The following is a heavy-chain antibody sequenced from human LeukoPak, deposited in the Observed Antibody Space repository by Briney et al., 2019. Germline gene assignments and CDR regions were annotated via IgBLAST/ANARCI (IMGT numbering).Heavy chain of an antibody. CDR3: ARDHATSSSWYGHAY. CDR2: IYTSGST. CDR1: GGSISSGSYY. Sequence: SQTLSLTCTVSGGSISSGSYYWSWIRQPAGKGLEWIGRIYTSGSTNYNPSLKSRVTISVDTSKNQFSLKLSSVTAADAALYYCARDHATSSSWYGHAYWGQGILVTVSS. D-gene: IGHD6-13*01. V-gene: IGHV4-61*02. J-gene: IGHJ4*02.